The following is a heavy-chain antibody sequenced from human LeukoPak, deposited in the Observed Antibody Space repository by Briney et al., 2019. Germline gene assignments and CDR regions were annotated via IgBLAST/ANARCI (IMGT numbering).Heavy chain of an antibody. Sequence: GGSLRLSCLPSGFTFSNYAMTWVRQAPGKGLEWVSSISGSGGTSYYADSVKGRFTISRDSAKNTLYLQMNSLRAEDTAVYYCAKPDRPGYSSSWYVTVFDYWGQGTLVTVSS. V-gene: IGHV3-23*01. CDR3: AKPDRPGYSSSWYVTVFDY. J-gene: IGHJ4*02. D-gene: IGHD6-13*01. CDR1: GFTFSNYA. CDR2: ISGSGGTS.